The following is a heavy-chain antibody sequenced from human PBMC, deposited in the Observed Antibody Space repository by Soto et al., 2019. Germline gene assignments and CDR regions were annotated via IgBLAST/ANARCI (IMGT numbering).Heavy chain of an antibody. J-gene: IGHJ4*02. CDR3: ARERPYYGYDY. Sequence: QVQLQESGPGLVKPSETLSLTCSVSGDSSGTYYWSWIRQSPGKGLEWIGYINYSGSTNYNPSLKSRVVISRDTSENQFPLEVSPVTAADTAVYYCARERPYYGYDYWGQGTLVTVSS. V-gene: IGHV4-59*01. D-gene: IGHD3-22*01. CDR2: INYSGST. CDR1: GDSSGTYY.